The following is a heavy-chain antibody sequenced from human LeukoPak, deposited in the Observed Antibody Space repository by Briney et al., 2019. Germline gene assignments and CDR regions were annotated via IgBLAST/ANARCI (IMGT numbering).Heavy chain of an antibody. CDR3: ARVPLPYCSSTSCYGGRFDP. D-gene: IGHD2-2*01. J-gene: IGHJ5*02. V-gene: IGHV1-18*01. CDR1: GYTFTSYG. CDR2: ISAYNGNT. Sequence: ASVKVSCKASGYTFTSYGISWVRQAPGQGLEWMGWISAYNGNTNYAQKLQGRVTMTTDTSTSTAYMELRSLRSDDTAVYYCARVPLPYCSSTSCYGGRFDPWGQGTLVTVSS.